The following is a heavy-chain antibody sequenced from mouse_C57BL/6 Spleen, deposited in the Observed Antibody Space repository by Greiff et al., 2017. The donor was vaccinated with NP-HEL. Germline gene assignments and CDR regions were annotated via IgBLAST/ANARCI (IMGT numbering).Heavy chain of an antibody. Sequence: QVHVKQSGPGLVQPSQSLSITCTVSGFSLTSYGVHWVRQSPGKGLEWLGVIWSGGSTDYNAAFISRLSISKDNSKSQVFFKMNSLQADDTAIYYCASYYDYDGGVAYWGQGTLVTVSA. CDR2: IWSGGST. CDR3: ASYYDYDGGVAY. V-gene: IGHV2-2*01. J-gene: IGHJ3*01. CDR1: GFSLTSYG. D-gene: IGHD2-4*01.